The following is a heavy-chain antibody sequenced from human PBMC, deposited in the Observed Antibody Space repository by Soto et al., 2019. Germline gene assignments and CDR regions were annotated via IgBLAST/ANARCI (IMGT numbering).Heavy chain of an antibody. Sequence: PGGSLRLSCSASGFTFSSYALHWVRQAPGKGLEYVSVISPDGGSTYYADSVKGRFTVSRDNSKNTLYLQMNSLRAEDTAVYYCAKDLGYSGSYYYYYGMDVWGQGTTVTVSS. CDR2: ISPDGGST. V-gene: IGHV3-64*04. CDR3: AKDLGYSGSYYYYYGMDV. CDR1: GFTFSSYA. D-gene: IGHD1-26*01. J-gene: IGHJ6*02.